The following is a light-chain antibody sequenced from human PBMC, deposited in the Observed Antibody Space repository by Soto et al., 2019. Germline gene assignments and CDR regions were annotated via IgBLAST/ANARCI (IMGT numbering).Light chain of an antibody. J-gene: IGLJ3*02. CDR2: RNN. CDR1: SSNIGSNY. V-gene: IGLV1-47*01. Sequence: QSLLTHPPSASGTPGQRVTISCSGSSSNIGSNYVYWYQQLPGTAPKLLIYRNNQRPSGVPDRFSGSKSGTSASLAISGLRSEDEADYYCAAWDDSLSGWVFGGGTQLTVL. CDR3: AAWDDSLSGWV.